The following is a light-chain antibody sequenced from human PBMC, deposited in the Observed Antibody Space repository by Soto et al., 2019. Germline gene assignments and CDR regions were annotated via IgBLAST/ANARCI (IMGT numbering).Light chain of an antibody. V-gene: IGKV3-15*01. CDR3: QQYHNLPYT. CDR1: QSVSGN. Sequence: EKVMTQSPATLSVSPGERATLSCRASQSVSGNLAWYQQKPGQAPRLLIYGASARATDITARFSGSGSGTEFTLTISSLQSEDFAVYYCQQYHNLPYTFGQGTRLEIK. J-gene: IGKJ2*01. CDR2: GAS.